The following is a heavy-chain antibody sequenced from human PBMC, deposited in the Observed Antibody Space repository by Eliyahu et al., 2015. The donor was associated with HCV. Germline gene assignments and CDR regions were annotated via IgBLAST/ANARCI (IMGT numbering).Heavy chain of an antibody. CDR2: INAGNGNT. D-gene: IGHD2-15*01. J-gene: IGHJ5*02. CDR1: GYXFTXYA. CDR3: ARGSASIDCSGGSCPQKKTNGNWFDP. V-gene: IGHV1-3*01. Sequence: QVQLVQSGAEVKKPGASVKVSCXASGYXFTXYAMXWVXQAPGQRLEWMGWINAGNGNTKYSQKFQGRVTXTRDTSASTAYMELSSLRSEDTAVYYCARGSASIDCSGGSCPQKKTNGNWFDPWGQGTLVTVSS.